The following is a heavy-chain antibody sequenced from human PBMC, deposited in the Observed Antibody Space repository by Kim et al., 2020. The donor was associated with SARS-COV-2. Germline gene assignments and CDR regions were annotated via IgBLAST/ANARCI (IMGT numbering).Heavy chain of an antibody. CDR1: GGSISSSSYY. V-gene: IGHV4-39*01. J-gene: IGHJ5*02. CDR2: IYYSGST. CDR3: ARSPGPYYGDYGGGWFDP. D-gene: IGHD4-17*01. Sequence: SETLSLTCTVSGGSISSSSYYWGWIRQPPGKGLEWIGSIYYSGSTYYNPSLKSRVTISVDTSKNQFSLKLSSVTAADTAVYYCARSPGPYYGDYGGGWFDPWGQGTLVTVSS.